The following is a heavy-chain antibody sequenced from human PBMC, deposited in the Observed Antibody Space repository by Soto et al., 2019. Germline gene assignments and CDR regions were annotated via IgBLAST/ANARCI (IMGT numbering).Heavy chain of an antibody. CDR3: AQDRGWGVVSPSRDS. CDR1: GFTFRNFV. D-gene: IGHD2-21*01. Sequence: EVQLLESGGGVVQPGGSLRLSCAASGFTFRNFVMSWVRQAPGKGLEWVSAIRATGGQTFYADSVKGRFTISRDNSKHMLYLQINNLRDEDTALYFCAQDRGWGVVSPSRDSWGQGTLVTVSS. J-gene: IGHJ4*02. CDR2: IRATGGQT. V-gene: IGHV3-23*01.